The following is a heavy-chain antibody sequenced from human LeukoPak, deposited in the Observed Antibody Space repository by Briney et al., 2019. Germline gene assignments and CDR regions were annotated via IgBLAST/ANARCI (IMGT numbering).Heavy chain of an antibody. D-gene: IGHD3-3*01. Sequence: SETLSLTCAVYGGSFSGYYWSWIRQPPGKGLEWLGEINHSGSTNYNPSLKSRVTISVDTSKNQFSLKLSSVTAADTAVYYCARGYYDFWSGYSYGMDVWGQGTTVTVSS. V-gene: IGHV4-34*01. CDR1: GGSFSGYY. J-gene: IGHJ6*02. CDR2: INHSGST. CDR3: ARGYYDFWSGYSYGMDV.